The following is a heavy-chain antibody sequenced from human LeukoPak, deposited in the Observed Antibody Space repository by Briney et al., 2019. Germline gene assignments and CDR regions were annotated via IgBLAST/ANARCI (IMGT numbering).Heavy chain of an antibody. CDR1: GGSISSYY. CDR3: ARGGGWRGYYYYYMDV. Sequence: SETLSLTCTVSGGSISSYYWSWIRQPAGKGLEWIGRIYTSGSTNYNPSLKSRVTMSVDTSKNQFSLKLSSVTAADTAVYYCARGGGWRGYYYYYMDVWGKGTTVTISS. J-gene: IGHJ6*03. V-gene: IGHV4-4*07. CDR2: IYTSGST. D-gene: IGHD3-10*01.